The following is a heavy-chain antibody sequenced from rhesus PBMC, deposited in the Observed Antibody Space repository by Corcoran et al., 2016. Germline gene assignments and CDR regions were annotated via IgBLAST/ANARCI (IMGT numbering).Heavy chain of an antibody. CDR1: GGSISSNY. Sequence: QLQLQESGPGLVKPSETLSLTCAVSGGSISSNYWSWIRQPPGKGLEWIGRISGSGGRTDYNPSLKSRVTISTETSKNQFSLKLSSVTAADTAVYYCAREGTYNFWTGYPFDYWGQGVLVTVSS. J-gene: IGHJ4*01. CDR3: AREGTYNFWTGYPFDY. D-gene: IGHD3-3*01. V-gene: IGHV4-173*01. CDR2: ISGSGGRT.